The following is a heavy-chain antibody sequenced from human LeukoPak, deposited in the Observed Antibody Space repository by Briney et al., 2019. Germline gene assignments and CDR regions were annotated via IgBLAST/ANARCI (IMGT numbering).Heavy chain of an antibody. D-gene: IGHD3-22*01. CDR1: GFTFSSYA. Sequence: GGSLRLSCAASGFTFSSYAMSWVRQAPGKGLEWVSAISGSGGSTYYADSVKGRFTISRDNSKNTLYLQMNSLRAEDTAVYYCAKDSKGYYDSSGFDYWGQETLVTVSS. V-gene: IGHV3-23*01. CDR2: ISGSGGST. J-gene: IGHJ4*02. CDR3: AKDSKGYYDSSGFDY.